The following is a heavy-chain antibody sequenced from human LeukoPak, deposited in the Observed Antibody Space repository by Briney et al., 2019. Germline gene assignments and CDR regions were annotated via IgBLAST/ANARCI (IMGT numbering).Heavy chain of an antibody. Sequence: EGSLRLSCAAPGFTFSSYAMSWVRQAPGKGLEWVSAISGSGSSPYYADSVKGRFTISRDNSKNTLYLQMNSLRAEDTAVYYCAKVGYTSTWQHDYWGQGTLVTVSS. CDR2: ISGSGSSP. D-gene: IGHD6-13*01. CDR3: AKVGYTSTWQHDY. J-gene: IGHJ4*02. V-gene: IGHV3-23*01. CDR1: GFTFSSYA.